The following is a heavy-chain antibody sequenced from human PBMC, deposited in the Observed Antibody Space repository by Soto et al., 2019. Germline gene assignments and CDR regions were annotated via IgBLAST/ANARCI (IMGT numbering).Heavy chain of an antibody. CDR1: GGSFSGYY. J-gene: IGHJ6*03. CDR2: INHSGST. D-gene: IGHD6-6*01. CDR3: ASGVAARTENYYYMDV. V-gene: IGHV4-34*01. Sequence: SETLSLTCAVYGGSFSGYYWSWIRQPPGKGLEWIGEINHSGSTNYNPSLKSRVTISVDTSKNQFSLKLSSVTAADTAVYYCASGVAARTENYYYMDVWGKGTTVTVSS.